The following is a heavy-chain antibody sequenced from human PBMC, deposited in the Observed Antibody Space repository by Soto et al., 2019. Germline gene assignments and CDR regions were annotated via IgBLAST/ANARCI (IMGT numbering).Heavy chain of an antibody. D-gene: IGHD6-19*01. J-gene: IGHJ4*02. V-gene: IGHV1-18*01. CDR1: GGTFSSYA. CDR2: ISAYNGNT. CDR3: AREDSSGPLDYFDY. Sequence: ASVKVSCKASGGTFSSYAISWVRQAPGQGLEWMGWISAYNGNTNYAQKLQGRVTMTTDTSTSTAYMELRSLRSDDTAVYYCAREDSSGPLDYFDYWGQGTLVTVSS.